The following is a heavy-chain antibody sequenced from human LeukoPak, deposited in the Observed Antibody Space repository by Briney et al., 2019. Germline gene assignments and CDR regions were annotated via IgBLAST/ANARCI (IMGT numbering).Heavy chain of an antibody. CDR2: INPNSGGT. Sequence: ASVKVSRKASGYTFTGYYMHWVRQAPGQGLEWMGWINPNSGGTNYAQKFQGRVTMTRDTSISTAYMELSRLRSDDTAVYYCARVLSGSSGYYQLGVDYWGQGTLVTVSS. D-gene: IGHD3-22*01. CDR3: ARVLSGSSGYYQLGVDY. CDR1: GYTFTGYY. J-gene: IGHJ4*02. V-gene: IGHV1-2*02.